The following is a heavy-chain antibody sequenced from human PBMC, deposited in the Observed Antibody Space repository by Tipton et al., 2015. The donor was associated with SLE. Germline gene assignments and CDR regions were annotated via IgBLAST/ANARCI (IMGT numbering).Heavy chain of an antibody. CDR3: ARLYSTTEAVYYYGMDV. J-gene: IGHJ6*02. CDR2: IHHSGRT. D-gene: IGHD4-11*01. Sequence: TLSLTCTVSGDSITDSGYSWNWVRQHPGAGLEWIGYIHHSGRTDYNPSLRSRVTISRDTSKNQFSLNVNSVTAADTAVYYCARLYSTTEAVYYYGMDVWGQGTTVTVSS. V-gene: IGHV4-31*03. CDR1: GDSITDSGYS.